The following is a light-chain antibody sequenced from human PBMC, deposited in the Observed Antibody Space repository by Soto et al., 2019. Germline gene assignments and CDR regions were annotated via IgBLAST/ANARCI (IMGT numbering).Light chain of an antibody. J-gene: IGKJ4*01. CDR1: QSVSHV. CDR3: QQRTDWPT. V-gene: IGKV3-11*01. Sequence: EIVLTQSPGTLSLSPGESATLSCRASQSVSHVLAWYQQKPGQAPMLLIYDTSSRATGIPGRFSGSGSGTDFTLTIDSLEPEDSAVYYCQQRTDWPTFGGGTKVEI. CDR2: DTS.